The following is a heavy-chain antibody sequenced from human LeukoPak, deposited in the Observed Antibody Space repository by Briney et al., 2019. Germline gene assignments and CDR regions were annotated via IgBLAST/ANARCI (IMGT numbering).Heavy chain of an antibody. J-gene: IGHJ2*01. CDR2: ISSSSSYI. CDR3: ARDSHYYDSSGYYDSPRWYFDL. V-gene: IGHV3-21*01. CDR1: GFTFSDYA. Sequence: PGGSLRLSCAASGFTFSDYAMTWVRQAPGKGLEWVSSISSSSSYIYYADSVKGRFTISRDNAKNSLYLQMNSLRAEDTAVYYCARDSHYYDSSGYYDSPRWYFDLWGRGTLVTVSS. D-gene: IGHD3-22*01.